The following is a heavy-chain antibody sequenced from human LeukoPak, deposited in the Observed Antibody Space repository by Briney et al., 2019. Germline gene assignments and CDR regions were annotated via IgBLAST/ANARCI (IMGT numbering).Heavy chain of an antibody. CDR2: ISAYNGNT. V-gene: IGHV1-18*01. D-gene: IGHD4-17*01. CDR3: ATTVTTFAAGGYYYYMDV. J-gene: IGHJ6*03. CDR1: GYTFTSYG. Sequence: GASVKVSCKASGYTFTSYGISWVRQAPGQGLEWMGWISAYNGNTNYAQKLQGRVTMTTDTYTSTAYMELRSLRTDDTAVYYCATTVTTFAAGGYYYYMDVWGKGTTVTVSS.